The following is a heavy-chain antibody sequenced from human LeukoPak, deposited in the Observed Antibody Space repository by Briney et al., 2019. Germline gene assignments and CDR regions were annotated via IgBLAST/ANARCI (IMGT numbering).Heavy chain of an antibody. V-gene: IGHV1-69*13. J-gene: IGHJ5*02. D-gene: IGHD3-3*01. CDR1: GYTFTSYG. CDR2: IIPIFGTA. CDR3: ARDAKYDFWSGYSSGLNWFDP. Sequence: SVKVSCKASGYTFTSYGISWVRQAPGQGLEWMGGIIPIFGTANYAQKFQGRVTITADESTSTAYMELSSLRSEDTAVYYCARDAKYDFWSGYSSGLNWFDPWGQGTLVTVSS.